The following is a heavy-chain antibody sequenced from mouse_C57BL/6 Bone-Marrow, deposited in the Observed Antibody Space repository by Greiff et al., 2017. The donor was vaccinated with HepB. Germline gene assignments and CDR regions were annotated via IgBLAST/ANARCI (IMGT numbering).Heavy chain of an antibody. Sequence: DVMLVESGGGLVQPGGSLSLSCAASGFTFTDYYMSWVRQPPGKALEWLGFIRNKANGYTTEYSASVKGRFTISRDNSQSILYLQMNALRAEDSATYYCASPISSSWYFDVWGTGTTVTVSS. CDR1: GFTFTDYY. CDR3: ASPISSSWYFDV. V-gene: IGHV7-3*01. CDR2: IRNKANGYTT. J-gene: IGHJ1*03.